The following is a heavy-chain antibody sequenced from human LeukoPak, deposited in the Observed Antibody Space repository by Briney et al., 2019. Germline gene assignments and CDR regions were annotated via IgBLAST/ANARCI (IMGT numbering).Heavy chain of an antibody. CDR2: ISDSGGAT. CDR3: AKRGVVIRVFLVGFHKEAYYFDS. CDR1: GITLSNYG. D-gene: IGHD3-10*01. Sequence: GSLRLSCAVSGITLSNYGMSWVRQAPGEGLEWVAGISDSGGATNYADSVKGRFTISRDNRKNTLYLQMNSLRAEDTAVYFCAKRGVVIRVFLVGFHKEAYYFDSWGQGAPVTVSS. V-gene: IGHV3-23*01. J-gene: IGHJ4*02.